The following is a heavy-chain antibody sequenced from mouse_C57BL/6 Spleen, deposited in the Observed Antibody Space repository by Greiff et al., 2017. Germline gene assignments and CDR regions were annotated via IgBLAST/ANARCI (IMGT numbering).Heavy chain of an antibody. CDR2: IHTNSGSP. CDR1: GYTFTSSW. Sequence: QVQLKQPGADLVKPGASVKLSCKASGYTFTSSWMHWVRQRPGPGLEWIGMIHTNSGSPNYNDKLKSRAPMTVDKSASTAYMQLSSLTSEDSAVYYCARAGGYYAMDYWGQGTSVTVSA. CDR3: ARAGGYYAMDY. V-gene: IGHV1-64*01. J-gene: IGHJ4*01.